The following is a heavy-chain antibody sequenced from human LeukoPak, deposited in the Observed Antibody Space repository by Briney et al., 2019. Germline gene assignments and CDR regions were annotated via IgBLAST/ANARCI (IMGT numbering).Heavy chain of an antibody. D-gene: IGHD5-18*01. CDR1: GFTFSSYE. CDR2: ISSSGSTI. Sequence: GGSLRLSCAASGFTFSSYEMNWVRQAPGKGLEWVSYISSSGSTIYYADSVKGRFTISRDNAKNTLYLQMNSLRAEDTAVYYCARDLSGVAGYTYGRGIDYWGQGTLVTVSS. V-gene: IGHV3-48*03. CDR3: ARDLSGVAGYTYGRGIDY. J-gene: IGHJ4*02.